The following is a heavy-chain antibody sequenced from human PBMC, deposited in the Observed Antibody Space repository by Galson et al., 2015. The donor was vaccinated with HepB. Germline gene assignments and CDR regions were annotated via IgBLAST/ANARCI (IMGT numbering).Heavy chain of an antibody. CDR3: TAVTGTTFIYYYGMDV. V-gene: IGHV3-73*01. J-gene: IGHJ6*02. CDR1: GFTFSGSA. CDR2: IRSKANSYAT. D-gene: IGHD1-7*01. Sequence: SLRLSCAASGFTFSGSAMHWVRQASGKGLEWVGRIRSKANSYATAYAASVKGRFTISRDDSKNTAYLQMNSLKTEDTAVYYCTAVTGTTFIYYYGMDVWGQGTTVTVSS.